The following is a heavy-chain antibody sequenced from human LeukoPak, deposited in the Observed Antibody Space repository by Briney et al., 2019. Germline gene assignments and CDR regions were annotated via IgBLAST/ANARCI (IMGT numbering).Heavy chain of an antibody. CDR2: IIPIFGTA. Sequence: SVKVSCKASGGTFSSYAISWVRQAPGQGLEWMGGIIPIFGTANYAQKFQGRVTITTDESTSTAYMELSSLRSEDTAVYYCARWPCGGDSSTGPWGQGTLVTVSS. CDR1: GGTFSSYA. V-gene: IGHV1-69*05. J-gene: IGHJ5*02. CDR3: ARWPCGGDSSTGP. D-gene: IGHD2-21*02.